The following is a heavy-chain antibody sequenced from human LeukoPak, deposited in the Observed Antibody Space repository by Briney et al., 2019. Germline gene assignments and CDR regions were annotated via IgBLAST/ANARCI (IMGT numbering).Heavy chain of an antibody. Sequence: PSETLSLTCTVSGGSISSYYWSWIRQPPGKGLEWIGYIYYSGSTNYNPSPKSRVTISVDTSKNQFSLKLSSVTAADTAVYYCARDGASWLTGGFDYWGQGTLVTVSS. CDR1: GGSISSYY. D-gene: IGHD1-20*01. CDR3: ARDGASWLTGGFDY. CDR2: IYYSGST. J-gene: IGHJ4*02. V-gene: IGHV4-59*01.